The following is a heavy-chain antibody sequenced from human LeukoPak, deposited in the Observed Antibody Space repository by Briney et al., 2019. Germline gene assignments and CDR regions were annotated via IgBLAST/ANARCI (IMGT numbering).Heavy chain of an antibody. CDR3: AKRGIVIRAVIIVGFHKEAYYFDY. CDR1: GITLSNYG. V-gene: IGHV3-23*01. Sequence: GRSLRLSCAVSGITLSNYGMSWVRQAPGKGLEWVAVISDSGASTTYADSVNGRFTISRDNPKNSLYLRMNRLRAERTAVYVWAKRGIVIRAVIIVGFHKEAYYFDYWGQVALVTVSS. J-gene: IGHJ4*02. D-gene: IGHD3-10*01. CDR2: ISDSGAST.